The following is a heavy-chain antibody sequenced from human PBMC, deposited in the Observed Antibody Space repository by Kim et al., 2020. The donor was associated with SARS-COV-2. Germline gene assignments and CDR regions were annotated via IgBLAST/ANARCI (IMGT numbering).Heavy chain of an antibody. CDR2: ISYDGSNK. V-gene: IGHV3-33*05. CDR1: GFTFSSYG. D-gene: IGHD3-22*01. CDR3: ARDESYYDSSASDV. J-gene: IGHJ6*02. Sequence: GGSLRLSCAASGFTFSSYGMHWVRQAPGKGLEWVAFISYDGSNKYYADSVKGRFTISRDNSKNTLYLQMNSLRAEDTAVYYCARDESYYDSSASDVWGQG.